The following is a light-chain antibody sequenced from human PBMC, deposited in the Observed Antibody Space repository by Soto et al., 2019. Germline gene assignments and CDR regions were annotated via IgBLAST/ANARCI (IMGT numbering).Light chain of an antibody. CDR1: SSDVGGYKH. J-gene: IGLJ1*01. CDR2: EVS. V-gene: IGLV2-14*01. Sequence: QSVLTQPASVSGSPGQSITISCTGTSSDVGGYKHVSWYQHHPGKAPKLMIYEVSNRPSGVSNRFSGSKSGYTASLTISGLQTEDEADYYCNSQRSSGTRVFGTGTKVTVL. CDR3: NSQRSSGTRV.